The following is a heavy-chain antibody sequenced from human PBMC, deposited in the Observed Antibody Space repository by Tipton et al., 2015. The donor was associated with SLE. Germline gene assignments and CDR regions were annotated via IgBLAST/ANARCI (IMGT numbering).Heavy chain of an antibody. V-gene: IGHV4-38-2*01. J-gene: IGHJ4*02. CDR2: TYHSGST. Sequence: TLSLTCAVSGYSISSGYYWGWIRQPPGKGLEWIGSTYHSGSTYYNPSLKSRVTISEDTSKNQFPLKLSSVTAADTAVYYCARRSGGVLDYWGQGTLFTVSS. CDR3: ARRSGGVLDY. D-gene: IGHD3-16*01. CDR1: GYSISSGYY.